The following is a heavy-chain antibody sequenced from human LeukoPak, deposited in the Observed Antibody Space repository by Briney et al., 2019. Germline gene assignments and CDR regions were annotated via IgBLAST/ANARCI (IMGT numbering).Heavy chain of an antibody. CDR2: XKQDGSEK. CDR3: ARDGVYCSSTSCGSYYYYGMDV. D-gene: IGHD2-2*01. J-gene: IGHJ6*02. CDR1: GFTFSSYW. V-gene: IGHV3-7*01. Sequence: SLRLSCAASGFTFSSYWMSWVRQAPGKGLEWVAXXKQDGSEKYYVDSVKGRFTISRDNAKNSLYLQMNSLRAEDTAVYYCARDGVYCSSTSCGSYYYYGMDVWGQGTTVTVSS.